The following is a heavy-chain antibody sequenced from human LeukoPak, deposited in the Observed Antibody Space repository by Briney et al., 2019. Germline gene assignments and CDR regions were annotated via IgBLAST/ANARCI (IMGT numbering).Heavy chain of an antibody. CDR3: ARGRGYSSSWYQGGRAFDI. CDR1: GFTFSSYA. V-gene: IGHV3-23*01. J-gene: IGHJ3*02. CDR2: ISGSGGST. D-gene: IGHD6-13*01. Sequence: GGSLRLSCAASGFTFSSYAMSWVRQAPGKGLEWVSAISGSGGSTYYADSVKGRFTISRDNSKNTLYLQMNSLRAEDTAVYYCARGRGYSSSWYQGGRAFDIWGQGTMVTVSS.